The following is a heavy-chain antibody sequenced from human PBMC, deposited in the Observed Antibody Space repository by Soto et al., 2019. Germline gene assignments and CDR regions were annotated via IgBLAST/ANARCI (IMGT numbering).Heavy chain of an antibody. CDR3: ARGRVPPAAMSRWLDP. D-gene: IGHD2-2*01. Sequence: PSETLSLTFAVYGGSFSGEYWSWIRQPPGKGLEWIGEINHSGSTNYNPSLKSRVTISVDTSKNQFSLKLSSVTAADTAVYYCARGRVPPAAMSRWLDPWGQGTLVTVSS. CDR1: GGSFSGEY. J-gene: IGHJ5*02. CDR2: INHSGST. V-gene: IGHV4-34*01.